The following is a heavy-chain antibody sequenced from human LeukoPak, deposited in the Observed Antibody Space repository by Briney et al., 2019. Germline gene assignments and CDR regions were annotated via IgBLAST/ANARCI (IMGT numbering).Heavy chain of an antibody. CDR3: ARAATRYNWNDWGHY. V-gene: IGHV1-2*02. J-gene: IGHJ4*02. Sequence: ASVKVSCKASGYTFTGYYMHWVRQAPGQGLEWMGWINPNSGGTNYAQKFQGRVTMTRDTSISTAYMELSRLRSDDTAVYYCARAATRYNWNDWGHYWGQGTLVTVSS. CDR1: GYTFTGYY. D-gene: IGHD1-20*01. CDR2: INPNSGGT.